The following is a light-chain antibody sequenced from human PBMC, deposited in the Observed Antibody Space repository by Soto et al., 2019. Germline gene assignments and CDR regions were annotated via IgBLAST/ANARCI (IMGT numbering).Light chain of an antibody. CDR2: EGT. V-gene: IGLV2-23*01. CDR3: CSFAVGAAVV. CDR1: SSNVGTYDL. J-gene: IGLJ2*01. Sequence: QYALTQPASVSASPGQSITISCTGTSSNVGTYDLVSWYQHHPDKAPKLIIYEGTKRPSGISSRFSGSKSGNTASLTISGLQAEDDADYYCCSFAVGAAVVFGGGTKVTVL.